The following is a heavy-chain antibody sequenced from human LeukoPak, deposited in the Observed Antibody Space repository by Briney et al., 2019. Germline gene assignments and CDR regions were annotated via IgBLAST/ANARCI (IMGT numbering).Heavy chain of an antibody. CDR3: ARLGPTADRYYYYYYMDV. J-gene: IGHJ6*03. CDR2: IYYSGST. Sequence: SETLSLTCTVSGGSISSSSYYWGWIRQPPGKGLEWIGSIYYSGSTYYNPSLKSRVTISVDTSKNQFSLKLSSVTAADTAVYYCARLGPTADRYYYYYYMDVWGKGTTVTVSS. CDR1: GGSISSSSYY. D-gene: IGHD6-13*01. V-gene: IGHV4-39*07.